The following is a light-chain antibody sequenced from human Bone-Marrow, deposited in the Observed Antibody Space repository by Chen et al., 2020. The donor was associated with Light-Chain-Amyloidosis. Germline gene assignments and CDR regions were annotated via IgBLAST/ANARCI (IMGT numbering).Light chain of an antibody. V-gene: IGLV3-21*02. CDR3: QVWDRSSDRPV. Sequence: SYVLTQPSSVSVAPGQTATIACGGNNIGSTSVHWYQQTPGQAPLLVVYDASDRPSGIPERLSGSNGGNTATLTISRVEAGDEADYCCQVWDRSSDRPVFGGGTKLTVL. CDR2: DAS. J-gene: IGLJ3*02. CDR1: NIGSTS.